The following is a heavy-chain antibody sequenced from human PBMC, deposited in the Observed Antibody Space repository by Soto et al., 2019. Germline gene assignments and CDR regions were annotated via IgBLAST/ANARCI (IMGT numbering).Heavy chain of an antibody. CDR2: INAGNGNT. V-gene: IGHV1-3*01. Sequence: EASVKVSCKASGYTFTSYAMHWVRQAPGQRLEWMGWINAGNGNTKYSQKFQGRVTITRDTSASTAYMELSSLRSEDTAVYYCARQTTVNYYYYYGMDVWGQGTTVTVSS. CDR1: GYTFTSYA. D-gene: IGHD4-4*01. CDR3: ARQTTVNYYYYYGMDV. J-gene: IGHJ6*02.